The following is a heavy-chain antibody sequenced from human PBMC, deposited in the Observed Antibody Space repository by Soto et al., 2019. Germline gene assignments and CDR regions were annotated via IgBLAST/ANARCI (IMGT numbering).Heavy chain of an antibody. J-gene: IGHJ4*02. V-gene: IGHV4-31*03. CDR3: ARAPPGRYYFAY. CDR2: IYYSGST. CDR1: SGSISSGGYY. Sequence: QVQLQESGPGLVKPSQTLSLTCTVSSGSISSGGYYWSWIRQRPGKGLEWIGYIYYSGSTYYNPTLKSRVTTSVDTSKNQFSLKLSSVTSADTAVYYCARAPPGRYYFAYWGQGTLVTVSS.